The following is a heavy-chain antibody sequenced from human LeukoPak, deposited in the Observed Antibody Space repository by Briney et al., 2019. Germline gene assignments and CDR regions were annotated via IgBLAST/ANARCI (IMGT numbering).Heavy chain of an antibody. J-gene: IGHJ4*02. D-gene: IGHD3-22*01. CDR3: AKGLDDSSGYNTQAFDY. V-gene: IGHV3-9*01. Sequence: GGSLRLSCAASGFTFDDYAMHWVRQAPGKGLEWVSGISWNSGSIGYADSVKGRFAVSRDNAKNSLYLLRNSLRAEDTALYFCAKGLDDSSGYNTQAFDYWGQGTLVTVSS. CDR1: GFTFDDYA. CDR2: ISWNSGSI.